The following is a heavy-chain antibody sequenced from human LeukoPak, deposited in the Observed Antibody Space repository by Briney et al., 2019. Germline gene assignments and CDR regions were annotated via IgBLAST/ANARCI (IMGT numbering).Heavy chain of an antibody. Sequence: ASVKVSCKASGGTFNSYAISWVRQAPGQGLEWMGGIIPIFGTANYAQKFQGRVTITADESTSTAYMELSSLRSEDTAVYYCAREGGSGSYDFDYWGQGTLVTVSS. V-gene: IGHV1-69*13. CDR3: AREGGSGSYDFDY. CDR1: GGTFNSYA. CDR2: IIPIFGTA. D-gene: IGHD1-26*01. J-gene: IGHJ4*02.